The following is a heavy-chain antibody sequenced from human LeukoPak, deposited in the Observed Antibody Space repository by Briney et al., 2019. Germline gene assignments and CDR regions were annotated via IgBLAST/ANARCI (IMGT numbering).Heavy chain of an antibody. CDR1: GFNFSSHG. Sequence: GGSLRLSCVASGFNFSSHGMHWVRQAPGRGLEWMAFIRNDGNNQYYGDSVKGRFTISRDNSKNTLYLQMNSLSAEDTAVYYCAKDQAYLGAFDYWGRGTLVTVSS. CDR2: IRNDGNNQ. D-gene: IGHD3-10*01. V-gene: IGHV3-30*02. J-gene: IGHJ4*02. CDR3: AKDQAYLGAFDY.